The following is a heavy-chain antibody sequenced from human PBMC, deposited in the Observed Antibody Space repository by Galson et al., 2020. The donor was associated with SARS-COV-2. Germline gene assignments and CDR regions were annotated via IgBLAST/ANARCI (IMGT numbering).Heavy chain of an antibody. CDR3: ARDIESHVP. Sequence: ASVKVSCKASAYISTNYGISWVRQAPGQGLEWMGRISADNRNTYYAQEFRGRLTMTTDTSTSTAYMELRSLRSDDTAVYYCARDIESHVPWGQGTLVTGSS. V-gene: IGHV1-18*01. J-gene: IGHJ5*02. D-gene: IGHD2-15*01. CDR1: AYISTNYG. CDR2: ISADNRNT.